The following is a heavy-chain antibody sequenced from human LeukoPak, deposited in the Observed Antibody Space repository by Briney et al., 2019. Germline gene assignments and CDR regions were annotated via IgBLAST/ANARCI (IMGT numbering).Heavy chain of an antibody. V-gene: IGHV1-18*01. CDR1: GYTFTSYG. D-gene: IGHD6-19*01. CDR2: ISAYNGNT. Sequence: GASVKVSCKASGYTFTSYGISWVRQAPGQGLEWMGWISAYNGNTNYAQKLQGRVTMTTDTSTSTTYMELSSLRSEDTAVYYCARDQTIAVAGAFDYWGQGTLVTVSS. J-gene: IGHJ4*02. CDR3: ARDQTIAVAGAFDY.